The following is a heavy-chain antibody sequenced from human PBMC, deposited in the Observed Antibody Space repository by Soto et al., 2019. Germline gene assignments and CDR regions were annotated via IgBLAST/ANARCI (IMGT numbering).Heavy chain of an antibody. Sequence: QLQLQESGPGLVKPSETLSLTCTVSGGSISSSSYYWGWIRQPPGKGLEWIGSIYYSGSTYYNPSLKSRVTISVDTSKNQFSLKLSSVTAADTAVYYCARQKQWLVATSAFDIWGQGTMVTVSS. CDR1: GGSISSSSYY. CDR3: ARQKQWLVATSAFDI. D-gene: IGHD6-19*01. J-gene: IGHJ3*02. CDR2: IYYSGST. V-gene: IGHV4-39*01.